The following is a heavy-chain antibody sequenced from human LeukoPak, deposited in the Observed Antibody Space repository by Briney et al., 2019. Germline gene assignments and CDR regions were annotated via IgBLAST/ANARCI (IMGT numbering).Heavy chain of an antibody. J-gene: IGHJ3*02. Sequence: PSETLSLTCTVSGDSMISYYWSWIRQPPGKGLEWIGYIHYSGSTNYNPSLKSRVTISVDTSKNQFSLKLSSVTAADTAMYYCARAPLALIVFDIRGQGTMVTVSS. V-gene: IGHV4-59*01. CDR3: ARAPLALIVFDI. D-gene: IGHD2-21*01. CDR1: GDSMISYY. CDR2: IHYSGST.